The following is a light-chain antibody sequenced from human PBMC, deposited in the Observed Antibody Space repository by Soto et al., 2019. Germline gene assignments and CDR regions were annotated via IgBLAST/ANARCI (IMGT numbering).Light chain of an antibody. V-gene: IGLV1-47*03. J-gene: IGLJ1*01. Sequence: QSVLTQPPSASGTPRQRVTISCSGSSSNNGSNYVYWYQQLPGTAPKLLIYRNNQRPSGVPDRFSGSKSGTSASLAISGRWSEDEGNYYRAACDVRLSGYVFASGSKATVL. CDR2: RNN. CDR3: AACDVRLSGYV. CDR1: SSNNGSNY.